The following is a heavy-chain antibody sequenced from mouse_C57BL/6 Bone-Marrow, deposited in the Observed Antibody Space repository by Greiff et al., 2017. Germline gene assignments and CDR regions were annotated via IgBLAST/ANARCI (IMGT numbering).Heavy chain of an antibody. D-gene: IGHD4-1*01. J-gene: IGHJ2*01. V-gene: IGHV1-81*01. CDR3: AREGLGGY. CDR2: IYPRSGNT. CDR1: GYPFTSYG. Sequence: FQLRQPGAELARPGASVKLSCKASGYPFTSYGLRWVKQRTGQGRGGIVDIYPRSGNTSYNEKFKGKATLTADKSSSTAYMELRSLTSEDSAVYFCAREGLGGYWGQGTTLTVSS.